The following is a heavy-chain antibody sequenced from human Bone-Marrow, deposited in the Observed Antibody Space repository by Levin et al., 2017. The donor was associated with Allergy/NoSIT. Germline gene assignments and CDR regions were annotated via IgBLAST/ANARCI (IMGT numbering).Heavy chain of an antibody. V-gene: IGHV1-69*06. CDR2: IIPIFGTA. D-gene: IGHD4-23*01. CDR3: ARVGYGGRGSVGGSYWFDP. CDR1: GGTFSSYA. J-gene: IGHJ5*02. Sequence: SVKVSCKASGGTFSSYAISWVRQAPGQGLEWMGGIIPIFGTANYAQKFQGRVTITADKSTSTAYMELSSLRSEDTAVYYCARVGYGGRGSVGGSYWFDPWGQGTLVTVSS.